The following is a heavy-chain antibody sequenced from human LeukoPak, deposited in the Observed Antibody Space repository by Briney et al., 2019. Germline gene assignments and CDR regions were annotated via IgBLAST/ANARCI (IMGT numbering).Heavy chain of an antibody. CDR2: ISAYNGNT. V-gene: IGHV1-18*04. J-gene: IGHJ6*04. Sequence: ASVKVSYKASGYTFTSYGISWVRQAPGQGLEWMGWISAYNGNTNYAQKLQGRVTMTTDTSTSTAYMELSSLRSEDTAVYYCARDRVTMVRESYGMDVWGKGTTVTVSS. CDR3: ARDRVTMVRESYGMDV. D-gene: IGHD3-10*01. CDR1: GYTFTSYG.